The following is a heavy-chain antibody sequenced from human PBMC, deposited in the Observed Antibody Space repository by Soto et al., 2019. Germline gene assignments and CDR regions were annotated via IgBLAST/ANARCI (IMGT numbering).Heavy chain of an antibody. CDR1: GYTFTGYY. V-gene: IGHV1-2*02. CDR2: INPNSGGT. D-gene: IGHD3-22*01. CDR3: ARTDTETYYYDSSGYYMATNWFYP. J-gene: IGHJ5*02. Sequence: ASVKVSCKSSGYTFTGYYMHWVRQAPGQGLEWMGWINPNSGGTNYAQKFQGRVTMTRDTSISTAYMELSRLRSDDTAVYYCARTDTETYYYDSSGYYMATNWFYPWGQGNLVTV.